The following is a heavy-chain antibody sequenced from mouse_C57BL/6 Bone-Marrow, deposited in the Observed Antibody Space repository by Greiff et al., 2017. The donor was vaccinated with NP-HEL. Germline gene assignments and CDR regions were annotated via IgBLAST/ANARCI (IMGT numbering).Heavy chain of an antibody. D-gene: IGHD2-3*01. CDR2: IRSKSNNYAT. Sequence: EVQVVESGGGLVQPKGSLKLSCAASGFSFNTYAMNWVRQAPGKGLEWVARIRSKSNNYATYYADSLKDRSTISRDDSESMLYLQMNNVKTEDTAMYYCVRQGYDGYYLDYWGQGTTLTVSS. CDR1: GFSFNTYA. CDR3: VRQGYDGYYLDY. V-gene: IGHV10-1*01. J-gene: IGHJ2*01.